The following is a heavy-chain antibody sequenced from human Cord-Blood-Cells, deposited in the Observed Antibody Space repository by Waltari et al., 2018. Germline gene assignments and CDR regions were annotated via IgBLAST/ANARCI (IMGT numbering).Heavy chain of an antibody. CDR2: INHSGST. Sequence: QVQLQQWGAGLLKPSETLSLTCAVYGGSFSGYYWSWFRQPPGKGLEWIGEINHSGSTNYNPSLKSRVTMSVDTSKTLFSLKLSSVTAADTAVYYCARSHYYGSGSYYWGQGTLVTVSS. V-gene: IGHV4-34*01. J-gene: IGHJ4*02. D-gene: IGHD3-10*01. CDR1: GGSFSGYY. CDR3: ARSHYYGSGSYY.